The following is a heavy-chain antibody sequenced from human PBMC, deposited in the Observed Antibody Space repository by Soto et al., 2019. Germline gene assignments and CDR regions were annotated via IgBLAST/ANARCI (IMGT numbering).Heavy chain of an antibody. Sequence: SGPTLVNPTQTLTLTCTFSGFSLSTSQVGVGWIRQPPGKALEWLAVIYWDDDKRYNPSLRNRLTITKDTSINQVVLTMTNMDPVDTATYYCAYRIWYSSNWNSAWFDPWGQGTLVTVSS. CDR2: IYWDDDK. CDR1: GFSLSTSQVG. D-gene: IGHD1-7*01. CDR3: AYRIWYSSNWNSAWFDP. V-gene: IGHV2-5*02. J-gene: IGHJ5*02.